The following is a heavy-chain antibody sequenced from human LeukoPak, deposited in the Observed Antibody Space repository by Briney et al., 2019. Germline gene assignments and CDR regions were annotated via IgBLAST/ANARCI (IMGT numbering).Heavy chain of an antibody. CDR3: ARDGGYCSSPNCHIDY. Sequence: QPGGSLRLSCAASGYTFSSYEMNWVRQAPGKGLEWASYISNSGSTIYYADSVKGRFTISRDNAKNSLYLQMNSLRAEDTAVYYCARDGGYCSSPNCHIDYWGQGTLVTVSS. J-gene: IGHJ4*02. D-gene: IGHD2-2*01. CDR1: GYTFSSYE. V-gene: IGHV3-48*03. CDR2: ISNSGSTI.